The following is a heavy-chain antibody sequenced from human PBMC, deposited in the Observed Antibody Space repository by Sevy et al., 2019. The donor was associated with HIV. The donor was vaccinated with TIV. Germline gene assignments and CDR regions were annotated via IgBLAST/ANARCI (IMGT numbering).Heavy chain of an antibody. CDR3: ARDKLVSPGGLSPYNDY. V-gene: IGHV3-7*01. Sequence: GGSLRLSCAASGFTFSSYWMSWVRQAPGKGLEWVANIKQDGSEKYYVDSVKGRFTISRDNAKNSLYLQMNSLRAEDTAVYYCARDKLVSPGGLSPYNDYWGQGTLVTVSS. D-gene: IGHD3-16*01. CDR2: IKQDGSEK. J-gene: IGHJ4*02. CDR1: GFTFSSYW.